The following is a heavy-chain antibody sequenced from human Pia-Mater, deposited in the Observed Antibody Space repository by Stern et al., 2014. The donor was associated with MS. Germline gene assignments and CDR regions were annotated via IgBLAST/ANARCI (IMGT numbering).Heavy chain of an antibody. J-gene: IGHJ5*02. CDR2: IWCDGSNK. Sequence: VQLVESGGGVVQPGRSQRLSCAASGFTFSNYGMHWARQAPGKGLEWVAFIWCDGSNKYYSDSVKGRFTISRDNSKNTLYLQMNSLRAEDTAVYYCARALQLKSGHNWFDPWGQGTLVTVYS. CDR3: ARALQLKSGHNWFDP. D-gene: IGHD6-13*01. V-gene: IGHV3-33*01. CDR1: GFTFSNYG.